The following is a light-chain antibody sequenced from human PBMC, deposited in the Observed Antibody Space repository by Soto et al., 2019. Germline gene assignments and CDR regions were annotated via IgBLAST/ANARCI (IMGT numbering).Light chain of an antibody. CDR2: GNS. J-gene: IGLJ1*01. CDR1: SSNIGAGYD. Sequence: QSVLTQSPSVSGAPGQRVTISCTGSSSNIGAGYDVHWYQQLPGTAPKLLIYGNSNRPSGVPDRFSGSKSGTSASLAITGLQAEDEADYYCQSYDSSLSPYVFGTGTKLTVL. V-gene: IGLV1-40*01. CDR3: QSYDSSLSPYV.